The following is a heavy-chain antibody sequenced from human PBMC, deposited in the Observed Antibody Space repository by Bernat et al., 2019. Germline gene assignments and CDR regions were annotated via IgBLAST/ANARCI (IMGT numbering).Heavy chain of an antibody. Sequence: QVQLVQSGAEVKKPGASVKVSCKASGYTFTGYYMHWVRQAPGQGLEWMGWINPNSGGTNYAQKFQGWVTMTRDTSISTAYMELSRLRSDDTAVYYCAREGQSYISSIGYGMDVWGQGTTVTVSS. V-gene: IGHV1-2*04. CDR1: GYTFTGYY. J-gene: IGHJ6*02. D-gene: IGHD3-9*01. CDR3: AREGQSYISSIGYGMDV. CDR2: INPNSGGT.